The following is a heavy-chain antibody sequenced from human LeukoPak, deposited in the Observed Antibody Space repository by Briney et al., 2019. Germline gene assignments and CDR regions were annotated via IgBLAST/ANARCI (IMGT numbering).Heavy chain of an antibody. Sequence: PSETLSLTCTVSGGSISSYYWSWIRQPPGKGLEWIGYIYYSGSTNYNPSLKSRVTISVDTSKNQFSLKLRSVTAADTAVYYCARGHDWGSPPPDYWGQGTLVTVSS. V-gene: IGHV4-59*01. CDR3: ARGHDWGSPPPDY. D-gene: IGHD7-27*01. CDR2: IYYSGST. J-gene: IGHJ4*02. CDR1: GGSISSYY.